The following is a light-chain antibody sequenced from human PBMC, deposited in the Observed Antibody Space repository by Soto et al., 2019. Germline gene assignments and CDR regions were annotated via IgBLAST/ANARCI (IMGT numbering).Light chain of an antibody. Sequence: RHAPATLLLSAPDLATLSCRASQSVNSNLAWYRQKPGQAPRLFMFRASSRATGVPARFSASGSGTDFTLTISRLEPEDFAVYYCHQYGRSERFGQGTKVEIK. J-gene: IGKJ1*01. V-gene: IGKV3-20*01. CDR1: QSVNSN. CDR2: RAS. CDR3: HQYGRSER.